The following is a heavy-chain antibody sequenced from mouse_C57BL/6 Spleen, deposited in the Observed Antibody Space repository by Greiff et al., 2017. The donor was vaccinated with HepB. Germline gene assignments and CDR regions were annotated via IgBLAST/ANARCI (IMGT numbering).Heavy chain of an antibody. V-gene: IGHV5-17*01. D-gene: IGHD1-1*01. CDR1: GFTFSDYG. J-gene: IGHJ3*01. Sequence: EVQLVESGGGLVKPGGSLKLSCAASGFTFSDYGMHWVRQAPEKGLEWVAYISGGSSTNYYADTVKGRFTISRDKAKNTLFLQMTRLMSEDTAMYYCARHNYCGGSWFAYWGQGTLVTVSA. CDR2: ISGGSSTN. CDR3: ARHNYCGGSWFAY.